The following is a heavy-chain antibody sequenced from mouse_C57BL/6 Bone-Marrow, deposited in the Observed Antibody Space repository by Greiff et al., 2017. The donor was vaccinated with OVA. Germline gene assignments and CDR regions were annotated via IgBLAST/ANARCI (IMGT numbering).Heavy chain of an antibody. J-gene: IGHJ3*01. V-gene: IGHV7-4*01. CDR3: VKAGGLRAWFAY. D-gene: IGHD2-4*01. Sequence: EVKLVESGGGLVQPGASLRLSCAASGFTFTDYYMSWVRQPPGKAPEWLALIRNKANGYTTEYTASVKGRFTISRDNSQNILYLPMDTLRTEDSATYYCVKAGGLRAWFAYWGQGTLVTVSA. CDR2: IRNKANGYTT. CDR1: GFTFTDYY.